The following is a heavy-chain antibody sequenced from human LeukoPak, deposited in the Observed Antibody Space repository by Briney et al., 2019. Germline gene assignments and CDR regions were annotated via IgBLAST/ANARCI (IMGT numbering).Heavy chain of an antibody. D-gene: IGHD3-10*01. Sequence: ASVKVSCKATGFTFTDFYMHWIRQAPGQGLEWMGWIHTRSGGTNSAQKFQDRLTMTRDTSISTIYMELNSLRSDDTAVYYCATVRVEYYGSGSYSYWGQGTLVTVSS. V-gene: IGHV1-2*02. CDR2: IHTRSGGT. CDR1: GFTFTDFY. CDR3: ATVRVEYYGSGSYSY. J-gene: IGHJ4*02.